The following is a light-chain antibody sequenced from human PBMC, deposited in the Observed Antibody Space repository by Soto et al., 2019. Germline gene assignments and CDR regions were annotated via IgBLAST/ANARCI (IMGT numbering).Light chain of an antibody. Sequence: QSVLTRPPSVSAAAGQKVTISCYGSSSNIGNNYVSWYQQLPGTAPKLLIYENNKRPSGIPDRFSGSKSGTSATLGITGLQTGDEADYYCGTWDSSLSAYVFGTGTKVTVL. J-gene: IGLJ1*01. CDR3: GTWDSSLSAYV. CDR1: SSNIGNNY. CDR2: ENN. V-gene: IGLV1-51*02.